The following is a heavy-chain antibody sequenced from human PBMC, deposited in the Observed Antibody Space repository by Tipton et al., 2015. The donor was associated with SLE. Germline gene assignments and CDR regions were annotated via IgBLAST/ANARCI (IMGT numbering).Heavy chain of an antibody. Sequence: QSGAEVKKPGSSVKVSCKASGDTFTSYAISWGRQAPGQGLGWMGGIIPIFGTANYAQKFQGRVTITADESTSTAYMELSSLRSEDTAVYYCARGSEWWGAFDIWGQGTMVTVSS. D-gene: IGHD2-15*01. CDR1: GDTFTSYA. J-gene: IGHJ3*02. V-gene: IGHV1-69*01. CDR2: IIPIFGTA. CDR3: ARGSEWWGAFDI.